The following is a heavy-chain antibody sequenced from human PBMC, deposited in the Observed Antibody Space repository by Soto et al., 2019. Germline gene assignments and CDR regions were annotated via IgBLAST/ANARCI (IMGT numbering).Heavy chain of an antibody. J-gene: IGHJ6*04. CDR3: ARVSRAENTLDV. D-gene: IGHD3-10*01. Sequence: GGSLRLSCAASGFTVSSNYMSWVRQAPGKGLEWVSVIYSGGSTYYADSGKGRFTISRDNSKNTLYLQMNSLRAEDTAVYYCARVSRAENTLDVWGKGTTVTVSS. CDR1: GFTVSSNY. V-gene: IGHV3-66*01. CDR2: IYSGGST.